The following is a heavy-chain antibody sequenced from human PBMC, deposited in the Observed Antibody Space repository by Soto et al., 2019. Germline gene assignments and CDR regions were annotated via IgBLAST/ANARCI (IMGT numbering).Heavy chain of an antibody. V-gene: IGHV3-23*01. CDR1: GFTFSSYA. Sequence: EVQVLESGGGLIQPGGSLRLSCAVSGFTFSSYAMSWVRQAPGKGLEWVSCISGSGGSTDYADSVKGRFTISRDNSKNTLYLQMNSVRAEDTAVYHCAKDLTMVRGVIYYGMDVWGQGTTVTVSS. CDR2: ISGSGGST. J-gene: IGHJ6*02. D-gene: IGHD3-10*01. CDR3: AKDLTMVRGVIYYGMDV.